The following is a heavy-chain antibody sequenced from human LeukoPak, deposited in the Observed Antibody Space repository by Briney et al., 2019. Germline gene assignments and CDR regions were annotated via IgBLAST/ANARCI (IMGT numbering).Heavy chain of an antibody. CDR2: VHYSGST. Sequence: SETLSLTCSVSGDSISNHYCNWIRQPPGKGLEWIGYVHYSGSTNHNPSLKSRVTTSVDTSKNQCSLRLSSVTAADTAVYYCARADGYGLDVWGRGTTVIASS. V-gene: IGHV4-59*11. J-gene: IGHJ6*02. CDR3: ARADGYGLDV. D-gene: IGHD5-24*01. CDR1: GDSISNHY.